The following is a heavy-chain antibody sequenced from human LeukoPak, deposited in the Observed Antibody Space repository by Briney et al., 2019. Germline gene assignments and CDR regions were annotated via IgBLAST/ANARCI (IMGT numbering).Heavy chain of an antibody. CDR2: ITSSGGST. J-gene: IGHJ4*02. V-gene: IGHV3-64*02. CDR1: GFTFSSYA. Sequence: GGSLRLSCAASGFTFSSYALHWVRQAPGKGLEYVSAITSSGGSTFYADSVKGRFTISRDNSKNTLYLQMGRLRVEDTAVYYCTRVISYGSGNYYNDYWGQGTLVTVSS. CDR3: TRVISYGSGNYYNDY. D-gene: IGHD3-10*01.